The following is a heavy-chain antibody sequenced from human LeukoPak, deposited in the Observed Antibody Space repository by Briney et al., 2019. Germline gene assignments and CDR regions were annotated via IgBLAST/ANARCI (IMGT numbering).Heavy chain of an antibody. J-gene: IGHJ5*02. V-gene: IGHV1-2*02. CDR1: GYTFTGYY. CDR3: AAGWNDLSWFDP. Sequence: ASVKVSCKASGYTFTGYYMHWVRQAPGQGLEWMGWINPNSGGTNYAQKFQERVTITRDMSTSTAYMELSSLRSEDTAVYYCAAGWNDLSWFDPWGQGTLVTVSS. D-gene: IGHD1-1*01. CDR2: INPNSGGT.